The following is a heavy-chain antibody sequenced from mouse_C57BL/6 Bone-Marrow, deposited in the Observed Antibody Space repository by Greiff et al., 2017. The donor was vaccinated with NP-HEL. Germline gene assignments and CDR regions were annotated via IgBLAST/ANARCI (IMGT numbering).Heavy chain of an antibody. J-gene: IGHJ4*01. V-gene: IGHV5-4*03. CDR1: GFTFSSYA. CDR3: ARRLFYYGSSYDYAMDY. D-gene: IGHD1-1*01. Sequence: EVMLVESGGGLVKPGGSLKLSCAASGFTFSSYAMSWVRQTPEKRLEWVATISDGGSYTYYPDNVKGRFTISRDNAKNNLYLQMSHLKSEDTAMYYCARRLFYYGSSYDYAMDYWGQGTSVTVSS. CDR2: ISDGGSYT.